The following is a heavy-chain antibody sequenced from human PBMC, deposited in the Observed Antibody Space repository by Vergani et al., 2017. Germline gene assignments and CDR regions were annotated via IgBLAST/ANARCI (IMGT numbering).Heavy chain of an antibody. CDR1: GLTFSNSG. J-gene: IGHJ4*01. Sequence: EVQLVESGGVVVQPGGSLRLSCAASGLTFSNSGVRWVRQAPGRGLAWVSSISGPGLSTYYVDSLKGRFSISRDNSKNTVFLQMHSLSAEDTAIYYCVKEKIDLGSYFFDSWGHGILVTVAS. CDR3: VKEKIDLGSYFFDS. D-gene: IGHD2/OR15-2a*01. CDR2: ISGPGLST. V-gene: IGHV3-23*04.